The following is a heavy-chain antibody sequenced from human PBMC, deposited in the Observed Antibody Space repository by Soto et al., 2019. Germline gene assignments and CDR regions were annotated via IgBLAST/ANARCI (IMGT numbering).Heavy chain of an antibody. CDR3: ARDVGYCRSGTCCREWFDP. Sequence: QVQLVQSGAEVKKPGASVKVSCKASGYTFTTHGISWVRQVPGQGLEWMGWVRGDNGHTNYAQSLRSRATRTRETSKNTAYMELRSLRSDERAVHYCARDVGYCRSGTCCREWFDPWGQGTLVTVSS. J-gene: IGHJ5*02. CDR1: GYTFTTHG. CDR2: VRGDNGHT. D-gene: IGHD1-26*01. V-gene: IGHV1-18*01.